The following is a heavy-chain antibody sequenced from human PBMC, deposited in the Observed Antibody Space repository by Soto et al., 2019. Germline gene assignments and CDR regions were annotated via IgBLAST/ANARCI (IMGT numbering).Heavy chain of an antibody. Sequence: TSETLSLTCAVSGDSVISNWWWGCFRQSPGKGVEWIADMLHSGNTNYSPSLESRVTLSVDKSKNQFSLKMNSMTAAGTAVYFCVRSPEWYKIDSWGQGILVIV. V-gene: IGHV4-4*02. CDR3: VRSPEWYKIDS. CDR2: MLHSGNT. CDR1: GDSVISNWW. J-gene: IGHJ4*02. D-gene: IGHD1-1*01.